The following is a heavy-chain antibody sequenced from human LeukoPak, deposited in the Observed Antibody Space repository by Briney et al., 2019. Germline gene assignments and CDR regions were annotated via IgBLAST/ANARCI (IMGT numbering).Heavy chain of an antibody. J-gene: IGHJ6*04. V-gene: IGHV3-74*01. CDR2: INTDGTST. CDR3: TRGLHYYGSGSHPVMDV. D-gene: IGHD3-10*01. CDR1: GFTFSSYW. Sequence: GGSLRLSCAASGFTFSSYWIYWVRQAPEKGLVWVSRINTDGTSTTYADSVKGRFTVSRDNAKNTLYLQMNSLRVEDTAVYYCTRGLHYYGSGSHPVMDVWGKGTTVTISS.